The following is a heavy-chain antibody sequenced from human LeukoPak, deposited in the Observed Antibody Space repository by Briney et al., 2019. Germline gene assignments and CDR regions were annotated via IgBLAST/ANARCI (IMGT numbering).Heavy chain of an antibody. Sequence: PGGSLRLSCAASGFTVSSNYMSWVRQAPGKGLEWVSVTYSGGTTYYAGSVKGRFTISRDNSKNTLFLQMNSLRAEDTAVYYCARGIFPSGGYYHGLYFDYWGQGALVTVSS. CDR3: ARGIFPSGGYYHGLYFDY. J-gene: IGHJ4*02. CDR2: TYSGGTT. D-gene: IGHD3-10*01. V-gene: IGHV3-53*01. CDR1: GFTVSSNY.